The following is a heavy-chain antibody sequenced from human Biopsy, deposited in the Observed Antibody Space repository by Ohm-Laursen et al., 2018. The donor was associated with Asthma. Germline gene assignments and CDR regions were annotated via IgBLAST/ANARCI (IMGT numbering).Heavy chain of an antibody. CDR3: ARAVSSSSYWYFDL. J-gene: IGHJ2*01. Sequence: GTLSLTCIVSGDAMSTSGSYWGWIRQSPGKGLEWIGSVYYSGRTYYDPSLESRVTISADTSKNHFSLKVTSVTAADTAVYYCARAVSSSSYWYFDLWGRGDLVTVSS. CDR2: VYYSGRT. V-gene: IGHV4-39*02. CDR1: GDAMSTSGSY. D-gene: IGHD6-6*01.